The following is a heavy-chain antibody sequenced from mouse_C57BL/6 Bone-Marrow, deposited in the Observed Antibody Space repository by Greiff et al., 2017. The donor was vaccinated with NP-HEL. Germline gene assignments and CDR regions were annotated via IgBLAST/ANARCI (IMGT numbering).Heavy chain of an antibody. J-gene: IGHJ4*01. CDR2: IYPRSGNT. D-gene: IGHD1-1*01. V-gene: IGHV1-81*01. CDR3: ERVRKVLLRSSYYAMDY. CDR1: GYTFTSYG. Sequence: QVQLQQSGAELARPGASVKLSCKASGYTFTSYGISWVKQRTGQGLEWIGEIYPRSGNTYYNEKFKGKATLTADKSSSTAYMELRSLTSEDSAVYFCERVRKVLLRSSYYAMDYWGQGTSVTVSS.